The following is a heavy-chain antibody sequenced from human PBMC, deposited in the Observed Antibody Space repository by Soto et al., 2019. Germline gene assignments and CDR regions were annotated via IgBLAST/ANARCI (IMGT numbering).Heavy chain of an antibody. V-gene: IGHV3-23*01. CDR1: GFTFSSYA. J-gene: IGHJ6*02. CDR2: ISGSGGST. CDR3: AKDGPIDHYYYYGMDA. Sequence: GGSLRLSCAASGFTFSSYAMSWVRQAPGKGLEWVSAISGSGGSTYYADSVKGRFTISRDNSKNTLYLQMNSLRAEDTAVYYCAKDGPIDHYYYYGMDAWGQGTTVTVSS.